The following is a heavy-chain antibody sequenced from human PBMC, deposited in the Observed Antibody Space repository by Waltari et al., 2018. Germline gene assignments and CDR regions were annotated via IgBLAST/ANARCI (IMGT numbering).Heavy chain of an antibody. V-gene: IGHV4-4*07. CDR3: ARDTPGYYDSSGYRWFDP. Sequence: QVQLQESDPGLVKPSETLSLTCTVSGGSISSYYWSWIRQPAGKGLEWIGRIYTSGSTNYNPSLKSRVTMSVDTSKNQFSLKLSSVTAADTAVYYCARDTPGYYDSSGYRWFDPWGQGTLVTVSS. J-gene: IGHJ5*02. CDR2: IYTSGST. CDR1: GGSISSYY. D-gene: IGHD3-22*01.